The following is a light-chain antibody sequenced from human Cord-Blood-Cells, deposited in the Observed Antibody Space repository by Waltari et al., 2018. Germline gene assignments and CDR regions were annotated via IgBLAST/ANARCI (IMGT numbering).Light chain of an antibody. J-gene: IGKJ3*01. Sequence: DLKMTQSPYSLSASVGDRVTITCRASQSISSYLNWYQQKPGKAPKLLIYAASSLQSGVPSRFSGSGSGTDFTLTISSLQPEDFATYYCQQSYSTPFTFGPGTKVDIK. V-gene: IGKV1-39*01. CDR3: QQSYSTPFT. CDR2: AAS. CDR1: QSISSY.